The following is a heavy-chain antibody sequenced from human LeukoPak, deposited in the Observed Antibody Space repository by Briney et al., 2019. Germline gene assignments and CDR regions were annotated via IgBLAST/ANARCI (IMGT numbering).Heavy chain of an antibody. CDR3: AREVSIAVAGYYFDY. D-gene: IGHD6-19*01. CDR2: IIPIFGTA. CDR1: GGTFSSYA. Sequence: SVKVSCKASGGTFSSYAISWVRQAPGQGLEWMGGIIPIFGTANYAQKFQGRVTITTDESTGTAYMELSSLRSEDTAVYYCAREVSIAVAGYYFDYWGQGTLVTVSS. V-gene: IGHV1-69*05. J-gene: IGHJ4*02.